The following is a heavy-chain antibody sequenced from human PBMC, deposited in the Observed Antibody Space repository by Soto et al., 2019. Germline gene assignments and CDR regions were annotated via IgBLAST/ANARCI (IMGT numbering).Heavy chain of an antibody. CDR3: ARFYYDSSGSHAPFYAFDI. Sequence: ASVKVSCKASGYTFTSYDINWVRQATGQGLEWMGWMNPNSGNTGYAQKFQGRVTMTRNTSISTAYMELSSLRSEDTAVYYCARFYYDSSGSHAPFYAFDIWGQGTMVTVSS. CDR2: MNPNSGNT. CDR1: GYTFTSYD. V-gene: IGHV1-8*01. D-gene: IGHD3-22*01. J-gene: IGHJ3*02.